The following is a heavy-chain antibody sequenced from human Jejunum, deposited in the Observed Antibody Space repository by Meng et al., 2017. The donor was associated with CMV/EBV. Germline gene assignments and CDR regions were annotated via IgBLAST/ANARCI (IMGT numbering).Heavy chain of an antibody. J-gene: IGHJ4*02. CDR1: GYIFASLW. CDR3: ARHPKYSAGGHHFDH. CDR2: IYPGDSDT. V-gene: IGHV5-51*01. Sequence: SGYIFASLWIAWVRQMPGKGLEWMGIIYPGDSDTRYSPSFQGQVTISADKSINTAYLQWTSLKASDTAIYYCARHPKYSAGGHHFDHWGQGTLVTVSS. D-gene: IGHD5-12*01.